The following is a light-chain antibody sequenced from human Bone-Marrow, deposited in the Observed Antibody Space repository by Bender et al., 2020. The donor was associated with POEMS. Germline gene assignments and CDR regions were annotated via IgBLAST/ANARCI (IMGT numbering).Light chain of an antibody. Sequence: QSALTQPASVSGSPGQSITIPCIGTSSDVGIHNHVSWYQHHPGKVPKVIISEVNKRPSGVSNRFTGSKSGNTASLTISGLQPEDEADYYCCSSAHNTFNWVFGGGTKLTVL. CDR1: SSDVGIHNH. CDR3: CSSAHNTFNWV. V-gene: IGLV2-23*02. CDR2: EVN. J-gene: IGLJ3*02.